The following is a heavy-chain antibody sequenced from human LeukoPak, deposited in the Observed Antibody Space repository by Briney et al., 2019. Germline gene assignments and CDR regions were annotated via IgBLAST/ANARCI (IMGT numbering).Heavy chain of an antibody. V-gene: IGHV1-69*04. CDR1: GGTFSSYA. CDR3: ASPIYYYNSSGYYPFDY. Sequence: GSSVKVSCKASGGTFSSYAISWVRQAPGQGLEWMGRIIPILGIANYAQKFQGRVTITADKSTSTAYMELSSLRSEDTAVYYRASPIYYYNSSGYYPFDYWGQGTLVTVSS. J-gene: IGHJ4*02. CDR2: IIPILGIA. D-gene: IGHD3-22*01.